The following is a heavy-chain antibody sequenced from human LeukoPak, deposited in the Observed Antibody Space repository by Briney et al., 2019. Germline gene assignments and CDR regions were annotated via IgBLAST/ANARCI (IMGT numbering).Heavy chain of an antibody. V-gene: IGHV1-46*01. J-gene: IGHJ4*02. D-gene: IGHD1-14*01. Sequence: ASVKVSCKASGHTFTSYYMHWVRQAPGQGLEWMGIINPSGGSTSYAQKFQGRVTMTRDMSTSTVYMELSSLRSEDTAVYYCARDPPPNRPGPGGFDYWGQGTLVTVSS. CDR3: ARDPPPNRPGPGGFDY. CDR2: INPSGGST. CDR1: GHTFTSYY.